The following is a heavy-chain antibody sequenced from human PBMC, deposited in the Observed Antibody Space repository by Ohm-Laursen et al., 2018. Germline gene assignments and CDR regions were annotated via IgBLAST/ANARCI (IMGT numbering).Heavy chain of an antibody. CDR3: ARGRRAPYCSGGSCYRGTAFDY. D-gene: IGHD2-15*01. Sequence: SLRLSCAASGFTFDDYAMHWVRQAPGKGLEWVSGISWNSGSIGYADSVKGRFTISRDNAKNSLYLQMNSLRAEDTAVYYCARGRRAPYCSGGSCYRGTAFDYWGQGTLVTVSS. CDR2: ISWNSGSI. CDR1: GFTFDDYA. J-gene: IGHJ4*02. V-gene: IGHV3-9*01.